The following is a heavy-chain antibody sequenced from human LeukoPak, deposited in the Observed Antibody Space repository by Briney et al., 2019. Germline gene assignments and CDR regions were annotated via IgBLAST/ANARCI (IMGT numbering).Heavy chain of an antibody. CDR3: ARGASLGTVAFDI. CDR2: IYHSGST. Sequence: PSETLSLTCAVSGGSISSGGYSWSWIRQPPGKGLEWIGYIYHSGSTYYNPSPKSRVTISVDRSKNQFSLKLSSVTAADTAVYYCARGASLGTVAFDIWGQGTMVTVSS. CDR1: GGSISSGGYS. V-gene: IGHV4-30-2*01. D-gene: IGHD7-27*01. J-gene: IGHJ3*02.